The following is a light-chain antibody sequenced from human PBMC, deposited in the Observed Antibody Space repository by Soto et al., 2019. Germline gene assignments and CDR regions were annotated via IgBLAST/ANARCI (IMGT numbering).Light chain of an antibody. CDR3: QQYNNWPPWT. J-gene: IGKJ1*01. V-gene: IGKV3-15*01. CDR1: QSVSSN. Sequence: EIVMTQSPATLSVSPGERATLSCRASQSVSSNLAWFQQKPGQAPRLLIYGASTRDTGISARFSGSGSGTEFTLTISSLQSGDFAVYHCQQYNNWPPWTFGQGTKVEIK. CDR2: GAS.